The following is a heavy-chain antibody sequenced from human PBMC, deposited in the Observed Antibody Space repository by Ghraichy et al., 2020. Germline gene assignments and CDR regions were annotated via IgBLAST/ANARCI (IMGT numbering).Heavy chain of an antibody. V-gene: IGHV4-59*01. CDR2: IYYSGST. D-gene: IGHD2-21*01. J-gene: IGHJ4*02. CDR3: ARVGEKNIDY. Sequence: SETLSLTCTVSGGSISTYYWSWIRQPPGKGLEWIGYIYYSGSTNYNPSLKSRVTISVDTSKNQFSLKRRSVTAADTAVYYCARVGEKNIDYWGQGTLVTVSS. CDR1: GGSISTYY.